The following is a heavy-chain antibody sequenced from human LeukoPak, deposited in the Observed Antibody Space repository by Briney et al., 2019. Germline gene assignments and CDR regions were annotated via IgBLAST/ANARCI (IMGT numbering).Heavy chain of an antibody. CDR3: ARTGSYCTNGVCYTVFDY. CDR1: GGSISSYY. Sequence: SETLSLTCTVSGGSISSYYWSWIRQPAGKGLEWIGRIYTSGSTNYNPSLKSRVTMSVDTSKNQFSLKLSSVTAADTAVYYCARTGSYCTNGVCYTVFDYWGQGTLVTVSS. J-gene: IGHJ4*02. CDR2: IYTSGST. V-gene: IGHV4-4*07. D-gene: IGHD2-8*01.